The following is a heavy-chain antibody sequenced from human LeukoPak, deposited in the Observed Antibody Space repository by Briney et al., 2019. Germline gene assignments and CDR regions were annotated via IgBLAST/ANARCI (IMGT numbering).Heavy chain of an antibody. CDR1: GFTFSNHG. J-gene: IGHJ4*02. D-gene: IGHD3-10*01. Sequence: GGTLRLSCATSGFTFSNHGMNWVRQAPGKGLEWVSGISPSGDIKYYADSVKGRFTISRDNSKNTLYLQMNSLRAEDTAVYYCASRGYWGQGTLVTVSS. V-gene: IGHV3-23*01. CDR3: ASRGY. CDR2: ISPSGDIK.